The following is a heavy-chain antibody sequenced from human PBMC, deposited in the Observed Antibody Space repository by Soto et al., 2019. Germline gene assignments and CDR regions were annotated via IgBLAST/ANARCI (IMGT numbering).Heavy chain of an antibody. V-gene: IGHV1-2*04. CDR1: GYTFTGYY. D-gene: IGHD3-9*01. CDR2: INPNSGGT. CDR3: ARGPGYDILTGYYRGLFGWFDP. J-gene: IGHJ5*02. Sequence: GASVKVSCKASGYTFTGYYMHWVRQAPGQGLEWMGWINPNSGGTNYAQKFQGWVTMTRDTSISTAYMELSGLRSDDTAVYYCARGPGYDILTGYYRGLFGWFDPWGQGTLVTVSS.